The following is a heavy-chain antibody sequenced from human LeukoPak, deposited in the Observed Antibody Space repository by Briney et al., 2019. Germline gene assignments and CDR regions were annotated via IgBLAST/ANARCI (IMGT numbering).Heavy chain of an antibody. CDR3: AILVSSSSSNPYDYFDY. J-gene: IGHJ4*02. D-gene: IGHD6-6*01. V-gene: IGHV1-46*01. Sequence: GASEKVSCKASGYTFTSYYMHWVRQAPGQGLEWMGIINPSGGSTSYAQKFQGRVTMTRDMSTSTVYMELSSLRSEDTAVYYCAILVSSSSSNPYDYFDYWGQGTLVTVSS. CDR2: INPSGGST. CDR1: GYTFTSYY.